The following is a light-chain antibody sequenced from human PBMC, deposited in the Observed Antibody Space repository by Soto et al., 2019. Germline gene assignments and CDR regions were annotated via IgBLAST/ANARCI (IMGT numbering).Light chain of an antibody. J-gene: IGKJ2*01. CDR3: QQYGTSPYT. CDR1: QSLSSNS. Sequence: EIVLTQSPGTLSLSPGEKATLSCGASQSLSSNSLAWYQQKPGQAPRLLIYGASSRATGIPDRFSGSGSGTDFTLTISRLEPKDFAVYYCQQYGTSPYTFGQGIKLEIK. CDR2: GAS. V-gene: IGKV3-20*01.